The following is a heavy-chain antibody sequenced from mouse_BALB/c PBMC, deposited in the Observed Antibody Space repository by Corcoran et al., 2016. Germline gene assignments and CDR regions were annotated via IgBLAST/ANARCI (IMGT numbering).Heavy chain of an antibody. CDR2: INPRSRGT. CDR3: ATWGITTFDY. CDR1: GYTFTDYN. Sequence: EVLLQQSGPELVKPGASVKITCKASGYTFTDYNIDWVKQSHGQSLEWIGDINPRSRGTIYNQTFEGRATLTVDKSSNTAYMELRSLTSEDTAVYYCATWGITTFDYWGQGTTVTVSS. J-gene: IGHJ2*01. V-gene: IGHV1-18*01. D-gene: IGHD1-1*01.